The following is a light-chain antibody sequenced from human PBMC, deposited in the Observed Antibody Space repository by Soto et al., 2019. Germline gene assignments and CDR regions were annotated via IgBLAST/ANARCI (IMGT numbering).Light chain of an antibody. V-gene: IGLV1-44*01. CDR2: INN. CDR3: ATWDDSLNAWV. CDR1: NSNIGIYN. Sequence: QSVLTQPPSASGTPGQRVTISCSGSNSNIGIYNVNWYQQLPGTGPKLLIYINNQRPSGVPDRFSGSKSGTSASLAISGLQSEDEADYYCATWDDSLNAWVFGGGTKLTVL. J-gene: IGLJ3*02.